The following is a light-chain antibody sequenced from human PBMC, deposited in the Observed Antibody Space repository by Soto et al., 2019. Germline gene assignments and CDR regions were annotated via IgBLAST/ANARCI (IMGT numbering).Light chain of an antibody. CDR2: EAS. V-gene: IGKV3-11*01. CDR3: QQRDTWPPTYS. Sequence: ERATLSCSASQSVSSYLAWYQQTPGQAPRILIYEASDRPTGIPARFSGSESGTDFTLTISSLEPEDYAVYYCQQRDTWPPTYSFGQGTKLEIK. J-gene: IGKJ2*01. CDR1: QSVSSY.